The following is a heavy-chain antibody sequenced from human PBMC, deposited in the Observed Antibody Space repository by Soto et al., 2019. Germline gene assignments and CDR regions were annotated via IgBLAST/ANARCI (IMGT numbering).Heavy chain of an antibody. CDR1: GGSFSGYY. CDR3: AGITGTAGAFDI. V-gene: IGHV4-34*01. Sequence: QVQLQQWGAGLLKPSETLSLTCAVYGGSFSGYYWSWIRQPPGKGLEWIGEINHSGSTNYNPSLKSRVTIPVDTSKNQFSLKLSSVTAADTAVYYCAGITGTAGAFDIWGQGTMVTVSS. J-gene: IGHJ3*02. D-gene: IGHD1-20*01. CDR2: INHSGST.